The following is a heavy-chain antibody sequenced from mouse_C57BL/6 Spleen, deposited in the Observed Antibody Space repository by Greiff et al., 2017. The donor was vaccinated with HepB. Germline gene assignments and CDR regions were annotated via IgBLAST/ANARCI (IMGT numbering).Heavy chain of an antibody. CDR3: AKASYGNFYAMDY. CDR1: GYTFTSYW. CDR2: INPSSGYT. D-gene: IGHD2-10*01. J-gene: IGHJ4*01. Sequence: VQGVESGAELAKPGASVKLSCKASGYTFTSYWMHWVKQRPGQGLEWIGYINPSSGYTKYNQKFKDKATLTADKSSSTAYMQLSSLTYEDSAVYYCAKASYGNFYAMDYWGQGTSVTVSS. V-gene: IGHV1-7*01.